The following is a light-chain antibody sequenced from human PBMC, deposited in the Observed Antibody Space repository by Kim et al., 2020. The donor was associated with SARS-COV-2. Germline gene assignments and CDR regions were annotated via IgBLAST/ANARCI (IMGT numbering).Light chain of an antibody. CDR1: QSVSSSY. Sequence: LSPGERATLSCRASQSVSSSYLAWYQQKPGQAPRLLIYGASSRATGIPDRFSGSGSGTDFTLTISRLEPEDFAVYYCQQYGSTGTFGQGTKVEIK. J-gene: IGKJ1*01. V-gene: IGKV3-20*01. CDR3: QQYGSTGT. CDR2: GAS.